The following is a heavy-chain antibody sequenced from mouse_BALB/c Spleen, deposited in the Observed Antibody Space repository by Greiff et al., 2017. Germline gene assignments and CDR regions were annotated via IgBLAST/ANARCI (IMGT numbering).Heavy chain of an antibody. CDR1: GYTFTSYV. J-gene: IGHJ3*01. D-gene: IGHD1-1*01. Sequence: EVQLQESGPELVKPGASVKMSCKASGYTFTSYVMHWVKQKPGQGLEWIGYINPYNDGTKYNEKFKGKATLTSDKSSSTAYMELSSLTSEDSAVYYCARNYYGSSFAFAYWGQGTLVTVSA. CDR2: INPYNDGT. V-gene: IGHV1-14*01. CDR3: ARNYYGSSFAFAY.